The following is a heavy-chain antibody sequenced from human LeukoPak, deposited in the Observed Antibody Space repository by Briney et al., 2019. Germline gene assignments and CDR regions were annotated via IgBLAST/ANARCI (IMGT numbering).Heavy chain of an antibody. V-gene: IGHV4-34*08. CDR2: GSDRGGT. J-gene: IGHJ5*02. Sequence: GSLRLSCAASGFTFSSYAMSWIRQSPGKGLEWIGEGSDRGGTKFNPSLKGRVTISADPSKNQFSLNLYSVTAADTAVYHCAMNGQSGFSFDPWGQGTLVTVSS. CDR3: AMNGQSGFSFDP. CDR1: GFTFSSYA. D-gene: IGHD1-26*01.